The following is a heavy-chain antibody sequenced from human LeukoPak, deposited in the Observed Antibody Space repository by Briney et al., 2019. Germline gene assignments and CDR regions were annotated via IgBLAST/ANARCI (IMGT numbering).Heavy chain of an antibody. Sequence: PSETQSLTCAVYGGSFSGYYRSWLRQPPGKGLEWIGEINHSGSTNYNPSLKSRVTISVDTSKNQFSLKLSSVAAADTAVYYCARGVFGLNTYYYGSGSRPFDYWGQGTLVTVSS. V-gene: IGHV4-34*01. D-gene: IGHD3-10*01. CDR3: ARGVFGLNTYYYGSGSRPFDY. CDR1: GGSFSGYY. J-gene: IGHJ4*02. CDR2: INHSGST.